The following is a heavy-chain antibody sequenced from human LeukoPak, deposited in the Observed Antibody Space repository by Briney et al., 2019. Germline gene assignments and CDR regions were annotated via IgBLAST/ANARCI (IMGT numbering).Heavy chain of an antibody. CDR2: IGTDGSYI. V-gene: IGHV3-21*01. J-gene: IGHJ4*02. CDR3: ARDNRRYSSSSGFDY. Sequence: GGSLRLSCAASGFTFSTYSMNWVRQAPGKGLEWVSSIGTDGSYIYYADSVKGRFTISRDNSKNTLYLQMNSLRAEDTAVYYCARDNRRYSSSSGFDYWGQGTLVTVSS. CDR1: GFTFSTYS. D-gene: IGHD6-6*01.